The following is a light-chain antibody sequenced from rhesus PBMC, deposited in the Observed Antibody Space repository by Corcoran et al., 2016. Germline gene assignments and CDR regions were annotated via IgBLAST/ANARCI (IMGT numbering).Light chain of an antibody. Sequence: DIQMTQSPSSLSASVGDTVTITCRASQGISNYLAWYQQKPGKAPKPLIYYASNLESGVPSRFSGSGFGTEFPLTISSLQPEDFAIYYCQQHNSYPRTFGQGTKVEIK. J-gene: IGKJ1*01. V-gene: IGKV1S14*01. CDR2: YAS. CDR1: QGISNY. CDR3: QQHNSYPRT.